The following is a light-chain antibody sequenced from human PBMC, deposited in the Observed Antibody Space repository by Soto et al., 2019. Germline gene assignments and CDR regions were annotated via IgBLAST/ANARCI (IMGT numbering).Light chain of an antibody. CDR2: WAS. Sequence: DIVMTQSPDSLAVSLGERATINCKSSQSVLYRSTNVNYLAWYQRKPGQPPTLLIYWASTRESGVPDRFSGSGSGTDLTLTISSLQAEDVAVYYCQQYYSAPLTFGGGTRVEIK. V-gene: IGKV4-1*01. J-gene: IGKJ4*01. CDR1: QSVLYRSTNVNY. CDR3: QQYYSAPLT.